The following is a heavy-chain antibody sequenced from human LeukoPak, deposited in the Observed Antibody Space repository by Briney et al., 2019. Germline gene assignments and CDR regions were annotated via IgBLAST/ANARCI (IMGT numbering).Heavy chain of an antibody. CDR2: ISSSGSTI. D-gene: IGHD3-10*01. J-gene: IGHJ4*02. V-gene: IGHV3-48*03. Sequence: PGGSLRLSCAASGFTFSSYEMNWVRQAPGKGLEWVSYISSSGSTIYYADSVKGRFTISRDNSKNTLYLQMNSLRAEDTAVYYCARSIWFGDRDYWGQGTLVTVSS. CDR1: GFTFSSYE. CDR3: ARSIWFGDRDY.